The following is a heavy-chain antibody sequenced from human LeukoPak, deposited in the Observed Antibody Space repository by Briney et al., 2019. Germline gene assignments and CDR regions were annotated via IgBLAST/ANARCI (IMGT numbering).Heavy chain of an antibody. J-gene: IGHJ4*02. CDR1: GYSISSGYY. CDR2: INHSGST. V-gene: IGHV4-38-2*02. Sequence: SETLSLTCSVSGYSISSGYYWSWIRQPPGKGLEWIGEINHSGSTNYNPSLKSRVTISVDTSKNQFSLKLSSVTAADTAVYYCARGGRGYSYLYDYWGQGTLVTVSS. D-gene: IGHD5-18*01. CDR3: ARGGRGYSYLYDY.